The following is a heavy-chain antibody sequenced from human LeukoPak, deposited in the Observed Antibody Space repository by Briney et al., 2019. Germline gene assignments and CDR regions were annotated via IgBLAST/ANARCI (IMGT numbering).Heavy chain of an antibody. J-gene: IGHJ2*01. CDR2: IRPDGNEK. V-gene: IGHV3-7*01. Sequence: GGSLRLSCAASGFTFSSYWMTWVRQAPGKGLEWVANIRPDGNEKYYVDSVKGRFTISRDNAKNSLYLQMNSLRAEDTAVYYCATPTVVTPELLWYFDLWGRGTLVTVSS. D-gene: IGHD4-23*01. CDR1: GFTFSSYW. CDR3: ATPTVVTPELLWYFDL.